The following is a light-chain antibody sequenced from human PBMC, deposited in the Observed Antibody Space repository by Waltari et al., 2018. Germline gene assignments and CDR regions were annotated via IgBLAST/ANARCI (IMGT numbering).Light chain of an antibody. CDR2: AAF. V-gene: IGKV1-9*01. CDR3: QQFKTYPLT. Sequence: IQLTQSPSSLSASVGDTVTITCRASQDISSYLAWYQQKPEKAPKILISAAFTLQSGVPPRFSGSGSGADFTLTISSLQPEDFATYYYQQFKTYPLTFGQGTRLEIK. J-gene: IGKJ5*01. CDR1: QDISSY.